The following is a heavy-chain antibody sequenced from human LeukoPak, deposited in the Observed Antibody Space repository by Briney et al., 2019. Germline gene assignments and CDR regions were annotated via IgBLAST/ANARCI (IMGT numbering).Heavy chain of an antibody. Sequence: SETLSLTCTVSGGSISSHYWSWIRQPPGKGLEWSGYIYYSGSTNYNPSLKSRVTISVDTSKNQFSLKLSSVTAADTAVYYCARETGYSSSLLDYWGQGTLVTVSS. CDR1: GGSISSHY. D-gene: IGHD6-13*01. V-gene: IGHV4-59*11. CDR2: IYYSGST. J-gene: IGHJ4*02. CDR3: ARETGYSSSLLDY.